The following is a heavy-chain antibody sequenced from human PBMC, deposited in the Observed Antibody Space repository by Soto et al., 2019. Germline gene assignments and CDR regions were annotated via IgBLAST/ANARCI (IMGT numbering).Heavy chain of an antibody. D-gene: IGHD1-1*01. CDR3: VRDGTKTLRDWFDP. Sequence: TRSVTCTVCGASISGFYWSWIRNSAGKGLEWIGRIYATGTTDYNPSLKSRVMMSVDTSKKQFSLKLRSVTAADTAVYYCVRDGTKTLRDWFDPWGQGISVTGSS. CDR2: IYATGTT. J-gene: IGHJ5*02. CDR1: GASISGFY. V-gene: IGHV4-4*07.